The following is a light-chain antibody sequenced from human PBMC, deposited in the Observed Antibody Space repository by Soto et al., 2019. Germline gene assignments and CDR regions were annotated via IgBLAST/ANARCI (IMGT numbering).Light chain of an antibody. CDR1: SSDIGAYNF. J-gene: IGLJ2*01. CDR2: DVN. V-gene: IGLV2-14*03. CDR3: FSCTTSNNML. Sequence: QSALTQPASVSGSPGQSITISCTGTSSDIGAYNFVSWYQQHPGKAPKLMLYDVNIRPSGVSNRFSGSKSGNTASLTISGLQAEDEADYYCFSCTTSNNMLLGGRTKQTVL.